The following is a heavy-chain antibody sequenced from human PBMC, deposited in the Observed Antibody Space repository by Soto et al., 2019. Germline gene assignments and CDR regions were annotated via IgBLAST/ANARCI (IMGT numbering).Heavy chain of an antibody. D-gene: IGHD2-21*02. CDR3: ARPAYCGGDCGSAWWYFDL. CDR2: IYYSGST. CDR1: GGSISSGGYY. Sequence: QVQLQESGPGLVKPSQTLSLTCTVSGGSISSGGYYWSWIRQHPGKGLEWIGYIYYSGSTYYNPSLKSVVTLSVDTSKNQFSLKLSSVTAADTAVYYCARPAYCGGDCGSAWWYFDLWGRGTLVTVSS. J-gene: IGHJ2*01. V-gene: IGHV4-31*01.